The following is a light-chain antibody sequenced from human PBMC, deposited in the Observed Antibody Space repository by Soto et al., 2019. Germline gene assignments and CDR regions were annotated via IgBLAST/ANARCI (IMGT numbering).Light chain of an antibody. CDR3: QQRSNGVT. V-gene: IGKV3-11*01. CDR2: DAS. CDR1: QSVSSY. Sequence: EIVLTQSPATLSLSPGERATLSCRASQSVSSYLAWYQQKPGQAPRLLNYDASNRATGIPARFSGSGSGTDFTLTISSLEPEDFAVYYCQQRSNGVTFGQGTRLEIK. J-gene: IGKJ5*01.